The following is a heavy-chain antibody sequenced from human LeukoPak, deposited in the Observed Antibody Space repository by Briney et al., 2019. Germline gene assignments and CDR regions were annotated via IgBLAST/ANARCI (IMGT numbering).Heavy chain of an antibody. V-gene: IGHV3-15*01. CDR3: TTPPLGYCSGGSCS. CDR2: IKSKTDGGTT. J-gene: IGHJ4*02. Sequence: GGSLRLSCEASGFSFSAYSMSWVRQAPGKGLEWVGRIKSKTDGGTTDYAAPVKGRFTISRDDSKNTLYLQMNSLKTEDTAVYYCTTPPLGYCSGGSCSGGQGTLVTVSS. D-gene: IGHD2-15*01. CDR1: GFSFSAYS.